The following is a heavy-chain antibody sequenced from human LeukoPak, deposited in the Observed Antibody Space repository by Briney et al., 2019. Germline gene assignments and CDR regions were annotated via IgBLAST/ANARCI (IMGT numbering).Heavy chain of an antibody. CDR3: ATIAVAGYHFDN. CDR1: GFTFRSYW. Sequence: GSLRLSCAASGFTFRSYWMSWVRQAPGKGLEWVANIKQDGSETYYVDSVKGRFTISRDNAKNSLYLRMNSLRAEDTAVYYCATIAVAGYHFDNWGQGTLVTVSS. CDR2: IKQDGSET. J-gene: IGHJ4*02. V-gene: IGHV3-7*01. D-gene: IGHD6-19*01.